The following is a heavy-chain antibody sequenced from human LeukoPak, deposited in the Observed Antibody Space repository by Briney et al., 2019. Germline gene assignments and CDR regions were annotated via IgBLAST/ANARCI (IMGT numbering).Heavy chain of an antibody. CDR2: IYTSGST. J-gene: IGHJ3*02. CDR3: ARVRITMAQEAFGI. D-gene: IGHD3-10*01. V-gene: IGHV4-61*02. Sequence: SETLSLTCTVSGGSISSGSYYWSWIRQPAGKGLEWIGRIYTSGSTNYNPSLKSRVTISVDTSKNQFSLKLSSVTAADTAVYYCARVRITMAQEAFGIWGQGTMVTVSS. CDR1: GGSISSGSYY.